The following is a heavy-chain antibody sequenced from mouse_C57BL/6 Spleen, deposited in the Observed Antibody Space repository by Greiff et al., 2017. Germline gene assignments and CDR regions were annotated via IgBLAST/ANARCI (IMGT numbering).Heavy chain of an antibody. J-gene: IGHJ3*01. V-gene: IGHV1-50*01. CDR3: ARRDYGSSPWFAY. Sequence: QVHVKQPGAELVKPGASVKLSCKASGYTFTSYWMQWVKQRPGQGLEWIGEIDPSDSYTNYNQKFKGKATLTVDTSSSTAYMQLSSLTSEDSAVYYCARRDYGSSPWFAYWGQGTLVTVSA. D-gene: IGHD1-1*01. CDR2: IDPSDSYT. CDR1: GYTFTSYW.